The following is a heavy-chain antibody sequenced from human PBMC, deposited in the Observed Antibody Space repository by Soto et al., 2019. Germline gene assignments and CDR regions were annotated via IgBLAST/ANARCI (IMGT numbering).Heavy chain of an antibody. CDR2: ISYDGSNK. Sequence: QVQLVESGGGVVQPGRSLRLSCAASGFTFSSYGMHWVRQAPGKGLEWVAVISYDGSNKYYADSVKGRFTISRDNSKNTLYLQMNSRRAEDTAVYYCAKDRGSLRSPYYYYGMDVWGQGTTVTVSS. V-gene: IGHV3-30*18. J-gene: IGHJ6*02. D-gene: IGHD3-10*01. CDR3: AKDRGSLRSPYYYYGMDV. CDR1: GFTFSSYG.